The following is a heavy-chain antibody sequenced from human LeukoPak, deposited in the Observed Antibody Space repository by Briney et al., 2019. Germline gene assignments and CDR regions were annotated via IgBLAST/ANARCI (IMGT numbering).Heavy chain of an antibody. J-gene: IGHJ4*02. V-gene: IGHV3-21*01. CDR3: ARDLSPYSSGWFDY. D-gene: IGHD6-19*01. CDR2: ISSSSSYI. Sequence: PGGSLRLSCAASGFTFSSYTMNWVRQAPGKGLEWVSSISSSSSYIYYADSVKGRFIISRDNAENSLYLQMNGLRAEDTAAYYCARDLSPYSSGWFDYWGQGTLVTVSS. CDR1: GFTFSSYT.